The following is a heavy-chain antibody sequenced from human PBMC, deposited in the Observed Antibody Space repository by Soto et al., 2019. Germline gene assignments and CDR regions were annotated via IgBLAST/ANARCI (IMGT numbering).Heavy chain of an antibody. Sequence: QVQLVQSGAEVKKPGASVKVSCEVSGYTFASYGISWARQAPGQGLEWMGWINTYNSNINYTQKFQGRVTMTTDTTTSTAYMELRSLRSDDTALYYCARERGGYKYFDSWGQGTLVTVSS. CDR1: GYTFASYG. V-gene: IGHV1-18*01. CDR2: INTYNSNI. CDR3: ARERGGYKYFDS. J-gene: IGHJ4*02. D-gene: IGHD1-26*01.